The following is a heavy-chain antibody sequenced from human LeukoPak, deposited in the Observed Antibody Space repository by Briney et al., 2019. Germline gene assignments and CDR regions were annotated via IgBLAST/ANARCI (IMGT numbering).Heavy chain of an antibody. CDR3: AKDQGSGSGSYSWGYFDY. CDR2: INPSGGST. J-gene: IGHJ4*02. Sequence: ASVKVSCKASGYTFTGYYMHWVRQAPGQGLEWMGIINPSGGSTSYAQKFQGRVTMTRDMSTSTDYMELSSLRSEDTAVYYCAKDQGSGSGSYSWGYFDYWGQGTLVTVSS. D-gene: IGHD3-10*01. CDR1: GYTFTGYY. V-gene: IGHV1-46*01.